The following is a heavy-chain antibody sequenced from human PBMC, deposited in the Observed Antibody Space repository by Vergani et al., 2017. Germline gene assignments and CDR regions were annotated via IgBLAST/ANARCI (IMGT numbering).Heavy chain of an antibody. CDR1: GSSFTSYW. Sequence: EVQLVQSGAEVKKPGESLKISCKGSGSSFTSYWIGWVRQMPGKGREWMGIIYPGDSDTRYSPSFQGQVTISADKSISTAYLQWSSLKASDTAMYYCARHKGIAAAGTDWFDPWGQGTLVTVSS. D-gene: IGHD6-13*01. V-gene: IGHV5-51*01. CDR3: ARHKGIAAAGTDWFDP. CDR2: IYPGDSDT. J-gene: IGHJ5*02.